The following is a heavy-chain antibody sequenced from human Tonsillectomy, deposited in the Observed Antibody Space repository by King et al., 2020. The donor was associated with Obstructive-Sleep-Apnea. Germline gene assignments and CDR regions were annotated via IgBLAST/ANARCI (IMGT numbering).Heavy chain of an antibody. CDR1: GGSISSFY. CDR2: MFYSGST. Sequence: VQLQESGPGLVKPSETLSLTCTVSGGSISSFYWSWIRQPPGKGLEWIGYMFYSGSTNYNPSLKSRVTISVDTSKNQFSLKLSSVTAADTAVYYCARHTAQRENCPFDYWGQGTLVTVSS. V-gene: IGHV4-59*08. J-gene: IGHJ4*02. CDR3: ARHTAQRENCPFDY. D-gene: IGHD5-18*01.